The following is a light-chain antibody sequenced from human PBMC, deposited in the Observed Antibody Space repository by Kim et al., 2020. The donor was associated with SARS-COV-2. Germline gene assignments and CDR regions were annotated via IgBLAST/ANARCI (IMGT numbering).Light chain of an antibody. V-gene: IGLV2-14*04. CDR2: DVS. CDR1: SSDVGGYNY. CDR3: SSYTSSSRV. Sequence: PGQSITTSCTGTSSDVGGYNYVSWYQQHPGKAPKLMIYDVSKRPSGVSNRFSGSKSGNTASLTISGLQAEDEADYYCSSYTSSSRVFGGGTQLTVL. J-gene: IGLJ3*02.